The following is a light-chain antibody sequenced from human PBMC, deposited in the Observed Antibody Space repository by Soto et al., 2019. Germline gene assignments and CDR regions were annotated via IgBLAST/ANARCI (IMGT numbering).Light chain of an antibody. CDR1: SGHPNYA. V-gene: IGLV4-69*01. J-gene: IGLJ3*02. CDR3: QTWGTGILV. CDR2: VNTDGSH. Sequence: QPVLTQSPSASASLGASVKLTCTLSSGHPNYAIAWHLQQPEKGPRYLMRVNTDGSHTKGDGIPDRFSGSSSGAERYLTISGLQSEDEADYYCQTWGTGILVFGGGTKLTVL.